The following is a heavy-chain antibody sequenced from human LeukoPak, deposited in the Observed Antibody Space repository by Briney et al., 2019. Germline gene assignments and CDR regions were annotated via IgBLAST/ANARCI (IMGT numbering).Heavy chain of an antibody. J-gene: IGHJ6*03. CDR2: IYSGGST. D-gene: IGHD1-26*01. CDR3: AKDRHLVGATRVAYYYMDV. CDR1: GFTVSSNY. Sequence: GGSLRLSCAASGFTVSSNYMSWVRQAPGKGLEWVSVIYSGGSTYYADSVKGRFTISRDNSKNTLYLQMNSLRAEDTAVYYCAKDRHLVGATRVAYYYMDVWGKGTTVTVSS. V-gene: IGHV3-53*05.